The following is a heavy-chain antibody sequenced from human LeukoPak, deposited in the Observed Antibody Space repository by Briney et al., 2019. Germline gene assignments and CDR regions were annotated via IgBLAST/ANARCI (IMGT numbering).Heavy chain of an antibody. CDR2: IKQDGSEK. CDR1: GFTFSSYW. CDR3: ARENSGYSYETLDY. Sequence: GGSLRLSCAASGFTFSSYWMSWVRQAPGKGLEWVANIKQDGSEKYYVDSVKGRFTISRDNAKNSLYLQMNSLRAEDTAVYYCARENSGYSYETLDYWGQGTLVTVSS. V-gene: IGHV3-7*01. D-gene: IGHD5-18*01. J-gene: IGHJ4*02.